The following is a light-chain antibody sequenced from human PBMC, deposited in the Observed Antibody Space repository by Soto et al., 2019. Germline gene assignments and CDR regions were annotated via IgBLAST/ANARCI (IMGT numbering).Light chain of an antibody. J-gene: IGLJ1*01. CDR2: DVN. CDR1: SSDVGGYNY. V-gene: IGLV2-11*01. CDR3: CSYAGSYTFVV. Sequence: QSALTQPRSVSGSPGQSVTISCTGTSSDVGGYNYVSWYQQHPGKAPKLMIYDVNKRPSGVPDRFSGSKSGNTASLTISGLQAEDEADYYCCSYAGSYTFVVFGTGTKVTVL.